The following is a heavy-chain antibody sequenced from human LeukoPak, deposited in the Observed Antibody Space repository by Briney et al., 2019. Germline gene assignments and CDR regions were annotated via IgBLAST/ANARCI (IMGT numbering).Heavy chain of an antibody. CDR1: GLTSSTYS. V-gene: IGHV3-23*01. CDR3: AKGGKWDVTPFDY. CDR2: ISGGGGST. D-gene: IGHD1-26*01. Sequence: GCLRLFSVASGLTSSTYSMYWIRHAPVLGLEWDSTISGGGGSTYYADSVKGRFTISRDNSKNTLYLQVNSLRAEDTAVYYCAKGGKWDVTPFDYWGQGTLVTVSS. J-gene: IGHJ4*02.